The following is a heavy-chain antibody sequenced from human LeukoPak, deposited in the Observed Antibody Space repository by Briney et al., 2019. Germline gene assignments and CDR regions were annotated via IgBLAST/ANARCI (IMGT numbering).Heavy chain of an antibody. J-gene: IGHJ4*02. CDR2: INHSGST. Sequence: SETLSLTCAVSGGSFSGYYWSWIRQPPGKGLEWMGEINHSGSTNYNPSLKSRVTISVDTSKNQFSLKLSSVTAADTAAYYCARYSSGWFRKGFDYWGQGTLVTVSS. CDR3: ARYSSGWFRKGFDY. CDR1: GGSFSGYY. D-gene: IGHD6-19*01. V-gene: IGHV4-34*01.